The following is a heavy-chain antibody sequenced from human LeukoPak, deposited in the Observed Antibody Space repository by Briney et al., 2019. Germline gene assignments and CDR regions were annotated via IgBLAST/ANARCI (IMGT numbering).Heavy chain of an antibody. J-gene: IGHJ3*02. CDR2: IKQDGSEK. D-gene: IGHD2-2*03. CDR3: ARLDIVVVPAALDAFDI. Sequence: PGGSLRLSCAASGFTFSSYWMSWVRQAPGKGLEWVANIKQDGSEKYYVDSVKGRFTISRDNAKNSLYLQMSSLRAEDTAVYYCARLDIVVVPAALDAFDIWGQGTMVTVSS. V-gene: IGHV3-7*01. CDR1: GFTFSSYW.